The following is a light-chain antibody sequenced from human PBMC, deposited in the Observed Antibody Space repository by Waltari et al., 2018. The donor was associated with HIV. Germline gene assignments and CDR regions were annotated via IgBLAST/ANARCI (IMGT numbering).Light chain of an antibody. Sequence: VLTQSPGSLSLSPGERATLPCRASQTVSSSQLAWYQQKPGQAPRRLIYGASTRATGTPDRFSGSGSGTDFTLTITRLEREDFAVYYCQQYGRSPWTFGQGTKVEIK. CDR2: GAS. CDR3: QQYGRSPWT. CDR1: QTVSSSQ. V-gene: IGKV3-20*01. J-gene: IGKJ1*01.